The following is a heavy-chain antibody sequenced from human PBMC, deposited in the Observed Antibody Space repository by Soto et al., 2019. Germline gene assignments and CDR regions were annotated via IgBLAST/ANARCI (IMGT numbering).Heavy chain of an antibody. J-gene: IGHJ6*02. CDR3: AKELQRGLDV. CDR1: GYTFSVYH. V-gene: IGHV1-2*02. D-gene: IGHD1-7*01. CDR2: VYPSSGGT. Sequence: QVQLVQSGAEVKQPGASVKVSCEASGYTFSVYHLHWVRQAPGQGLEWMGWVYPSSGGTRYAQRFEGRVTMTRDMSINTAYMELSRLTSDDTAVYYCAKELQRGLDVWGQGTTVIVSS.